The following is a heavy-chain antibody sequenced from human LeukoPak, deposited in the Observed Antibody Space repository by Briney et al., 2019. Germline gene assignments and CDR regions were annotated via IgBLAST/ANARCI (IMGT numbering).Heavy chain of an antibody. Sequence: GGSLRLSCAASGFNFRRYGLHWVRQAPGESLEWVAFLWSDGSNTNYADSVKGRFTISRDISKNSLYLQMNSLRAEDTAVCYCARDGPHYDLDVWGQGTTVTVSS. J-gene: IGHJ6*02. CDR2: LWSDGSNT. CDR3: ARDGPHYDLDV. CDR1: GFNFRRYG. V-gene: IGHV3-33*01. D-gene: IGHD3-3*01.